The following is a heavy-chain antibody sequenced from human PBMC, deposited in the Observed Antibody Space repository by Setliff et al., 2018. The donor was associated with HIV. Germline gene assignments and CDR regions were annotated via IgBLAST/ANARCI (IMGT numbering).Heavy chain of an antibody. D-gene: IGHD3-10*01. V-gene: IGHV4-4*09. CDR1: GDSISSYS. CDR3: ARRIDDSGSFPDKNWFDT. J-gene: IGHJ5*02. Sequence: SETLSLTCTVSGDSISSYSWNWIRPSPGGGLEWIGFIFSSGSTKYNPSLQSRVTMSIDTSKNQFSLRLTSVTAADTAVYYCARRIDDSGSFPDKNWFDTWGQGSLVTVSS. CDR2: IFSSGST.